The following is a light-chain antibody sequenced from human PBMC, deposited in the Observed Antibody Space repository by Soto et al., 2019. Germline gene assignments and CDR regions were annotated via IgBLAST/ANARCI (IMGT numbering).Light chain of an antibody. V-gene: IGKV3-15*01. CDR1: QSVSRN. Sequence: EIVKTQSAATLSVSPGERATLSCRASQSVSRNLAWYQQKPGQAPRLLIYGASTRATGIPDRFSGSGSGTEFTLTISSLQSEDFVVYYCQQYNNWPPWTFGQGTKV. CDR3: QQYNNWPPWT. CDR2: GAS. J-gene: IGKJ1*01.